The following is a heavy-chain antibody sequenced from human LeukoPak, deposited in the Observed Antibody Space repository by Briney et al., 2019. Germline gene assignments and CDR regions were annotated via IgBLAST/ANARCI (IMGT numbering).Heavy chain of an antibody. V-gene: IGHV4-39*01. CDR3: ATPARYYDSSGYFYHS. Sequence: PSETLSLTCTVSGGSINSTNYYWGWIRQPPGKGLEWIGSIYYSGSTYYNPSLRSRDTISVDTSKNQFSLKLTSVTAADTAVYYCATPARYYDSSGYFYHSWGQGTLVPVSS. D-gene: IGHD3-22*01. CDR2: IYYSGST. CDR1: GGSINSTNYY. J-gene: IGHJ1*01.